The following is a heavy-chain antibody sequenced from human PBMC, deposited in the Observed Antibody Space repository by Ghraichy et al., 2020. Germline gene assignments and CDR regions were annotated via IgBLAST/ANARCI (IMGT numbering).Heavy chain of an antibody. Sequence: SETLSLTCAVYGGSFSGYYWSWIRQPPGKGLEWIGEINHSGSTNYNPSLKSRVTISVDTSKNQFSLKLSSVTAADTAVYYCARGIGRLGELSLYRYFDYWGQGTLVTVSS. CDR3: ARGIGRLGELSLYRYFDY. J-gene: IGHJ4*02. CDR2: INHSGST. D-gene: IGHD3-16*02. CDR1: GGSFSGYY. V-gene: IGHV4-34*01.